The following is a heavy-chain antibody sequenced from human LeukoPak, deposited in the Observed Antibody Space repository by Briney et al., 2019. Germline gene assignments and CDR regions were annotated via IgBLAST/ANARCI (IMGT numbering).Heavy chain of an antibody. CDR1: GYTFTSYG. CDR3: ARDPSGLRFVFFDY. D-gene: IGHD5-12*01. J-gene: IGHJ4*02. Sequence: ASVKVSCKASGYTFTSYGISWVRQAPGQGLEWMGGIIPIFGTANYAQKFQGRVTITTDESTSTAYMELSSLRSEDTAVYYCARDPSGLRFVFFDYWGQGTLVTVSS. CDR2: IIPIFGTA. V-gene: IGHV1-69*05.